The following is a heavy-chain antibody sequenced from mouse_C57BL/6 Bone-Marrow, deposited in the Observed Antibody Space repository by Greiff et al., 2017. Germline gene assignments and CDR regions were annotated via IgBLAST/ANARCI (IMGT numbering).Heavy chain of an antibody. V-gene: IGHV1-81*01. J-gene: IGHJ2*01. CDR3: ARNYYDYDVDY. D-gene: IGHD2-4*01. CDR2: IYPRSGNT. Sequence: QVQLQQSGAELARPGASVKLSCKASGYTFTSYGISWVKRRTGQGLEWIGEIYPRSGNTYYNEKFKGKATLTADKSSSTAYMELRSLTSEDSAVYYYARNYYDYDVDYWGQGTTPTVSS. CDR1: GYTFTSYG.